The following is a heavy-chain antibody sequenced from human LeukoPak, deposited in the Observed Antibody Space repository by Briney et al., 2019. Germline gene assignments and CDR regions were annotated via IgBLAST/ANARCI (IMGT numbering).Heavy chain of an antibody. CDR3: ARCRGSGTYFKNPLGY. D-gene: IGHD3-10*01. J-gene: IGHJ4*02. Sequence: GGFLRLSCAASGFTFSSYAMTWVRQAPGKGLEWVSGITGSGGTTNYADSVKGRFTISRDNSKDTLYLQMSSLRADDTAVYYCARCRGSGTYFKNPLGYWGQGTPVTVSS. CDR2: ITGSGGTT. V-gene: IGHV3-23*01. CDR1: GFTFSSYA.